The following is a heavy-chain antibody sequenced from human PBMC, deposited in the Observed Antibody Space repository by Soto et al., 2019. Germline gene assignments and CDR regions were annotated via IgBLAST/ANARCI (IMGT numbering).Heavy chain of an antibody. V-gene: IGHV4-59*01. D-gene: IGHD6-13*01. CDR3: AKYRRTEAEGFTLDY. CDR2: IYYTGST. J-gene: IGHJ4*02. Sequence: TLSLTCTVSGDSINNYYWSWIRQPPGKRLEWIGYIYYTGSTTYNPSLESRVTMSVDTSKNQFSLKLSSVNAADTAVYYCAKYRRTEAEGFTLDYWGRGTLVTVSS. CDR1: GDSINNYY.